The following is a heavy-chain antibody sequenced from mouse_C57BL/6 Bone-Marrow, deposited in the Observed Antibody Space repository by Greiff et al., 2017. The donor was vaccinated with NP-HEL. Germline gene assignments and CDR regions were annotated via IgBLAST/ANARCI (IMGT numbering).Heavy chain of an antibody. CDR3: AKKGDYYGSSYAMDY. J-gene: IGHJ4*01. CDR1: GFSLTSYG. V-gene: IGHV2-5*01. D-gene: IGHD1-1*01. Sequence: VQLQQSGPGLVQPSQCLSITCTVSGFSLTSYGVHWVRQSPGKGLEWLGVIWRGGSTDYNAAFMSRLSITKDNSKSQVFFKMNSLQADDTAIYYCAKKGDYYGSSYAMDYWGQGTSVTVSS. CDR2: IWRGGST.